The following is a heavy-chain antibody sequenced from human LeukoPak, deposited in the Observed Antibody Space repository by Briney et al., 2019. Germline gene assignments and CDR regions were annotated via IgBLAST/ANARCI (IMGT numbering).Heavy chain of an antibody. V-gene: IGHV4-61*02. CDR1: GGSISSGSYY. CDR2: IYTSGST. J-gene: IGHJ4*02. CDR3: ARESSLLRSTDY. D-gene: IGHD3-3*01. Sequence: SETLSLTCTVSGGSISSGSYYWSWIRQPAGKGLEWIGRIYTSGSTNCNPSLKSRVIISVDTSKNQFSLKLSSVTAADTAVYYCARESSLLRSTDYWGQGTLVTVSS.